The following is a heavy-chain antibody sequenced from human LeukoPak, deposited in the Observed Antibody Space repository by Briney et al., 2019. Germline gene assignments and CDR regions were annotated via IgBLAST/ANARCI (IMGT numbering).Heavy chain of an antibody. D-gene: IGHD6-13*01. Sequence: SETLSLTCTVSGGSISSGSYYWSWIRQPAGKGLEWIGRIYTSGSTNYNPSLKSRVTISVDTSKNQFSLKLSSVTAADTAVYYCARGGVRYSSSWYVANWFDPWGQGTLVTVSS. J-gene: IGHJ5*02. CDR1: GGSISSGSYY. CDR2: IYTSGST. V-gene: IGHV4-61*02. CDR3: ARGGVRYSSSWYVANWFDP.